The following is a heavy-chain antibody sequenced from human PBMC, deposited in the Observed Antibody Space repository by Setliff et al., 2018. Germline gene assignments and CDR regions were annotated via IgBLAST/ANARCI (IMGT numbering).Heavy chain of an antibody. CDR2: LFDGGSA. Sequence: SETLSLTCAVSGYSISNGFYWGWIQQSPVKGLEWIGSLFDGGSAYYSPSLKSRASISLDASKNQFALKLTSATAADTAVYYCARDMGQPYYFESWGLGTLVTVSS. CDR1: GYSISNGFY. J-gene: IGHJ4*02. D-gene: IGHD1-1*01. CDR3: ARDMGQPYYFES. V-gene: IGHV4-38-2*02.